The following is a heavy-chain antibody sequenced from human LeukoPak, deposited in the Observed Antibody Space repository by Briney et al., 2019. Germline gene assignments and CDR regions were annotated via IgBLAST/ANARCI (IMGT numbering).Heavy chain of an antibody. J-gene: IGHJ6*03. CDR3: ARGVGGWDLAQYYYYYYMDV. Sequence: PGGSLRLSCAASGFTFSSYSMNWVRQAPGKGLEWVSSISSSSSYIYYADSVKGRFTISRDNAKNSLYLQMNSLRAEDTAVYYCARGVGGWDLAQYYYYYYMDVWGKGTTVTVSS. CDR2: ISSSSSYI. CDR1: GFTFSSYS. D-gene: IGHD6-19*01. V-gene: IGHV3-21*01.